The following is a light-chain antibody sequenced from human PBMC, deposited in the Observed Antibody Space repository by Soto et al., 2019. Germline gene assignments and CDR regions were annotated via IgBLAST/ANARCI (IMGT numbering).Light chain of an antibody. CDR3: QQYNNWPPLT. CDR1: QSISTN. Sequence: EIVMTQSPATVSVSPGERATLSCRASQSISTNVAWYQQKPGQALRLLIYDASTLATGVSTRFSGSGSGTEFTLTISSLQSEDFAIYYCQQYNNWPPLTFGGGTKVEI. J-gene: IGKJ4*01. CDR2: DAS. V-gene: IGKV3-15*01.